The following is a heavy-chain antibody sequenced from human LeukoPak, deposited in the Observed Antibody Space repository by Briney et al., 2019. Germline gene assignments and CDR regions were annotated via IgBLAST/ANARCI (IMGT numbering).Heavy chain of an antibody. CDR1: GFTFSDYY. Sequence: GGSLRLSCAASGFTFSDYYMSWIRQAPGKGLEWVSYISSSGSTIYYADSVKGRFTISRDNAKNSLYLQMNSLRAEDTAVYYCARVGGGGYCSSTSCYARYGMDVWGQGTTVTVFS. CDR3: ARVGGGGYCSSTSCYARYGMDV. D-gene: IGHD2-2*01. V-gene: IGHV3-11*01. CDR2: ISSSGSTI. J-gene: IGHJ6*02.